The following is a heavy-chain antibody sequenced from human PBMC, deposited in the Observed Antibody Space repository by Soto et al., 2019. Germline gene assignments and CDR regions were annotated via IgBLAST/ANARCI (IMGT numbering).Heavy chain of an antibody. J-gene: IGHJ6*03. D-gene: IGHD2-8*01. Sequence: EVQLLESGGGLVQPGGSLRLSCAASGFTFSTYAMSWVRQAPGKGLEWVSTITPSGGNTYYADSVQGRFTISRDNSKNPLYLQMNSLRAEDTAVYYCAGRYCTNGVCYTNYNYYIDVWGKGTTVTVSS. CDR1: GFTFSTYA. CDR2: ITPSGGNT. V-gene: IGHV3-23*01. CDR3: AGRYCTNGVCYTNYNYYIDV.